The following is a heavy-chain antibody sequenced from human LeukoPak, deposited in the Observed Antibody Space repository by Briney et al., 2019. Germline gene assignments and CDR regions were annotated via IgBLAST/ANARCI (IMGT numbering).Heavy chain of an antibody. D-gene: IGHD4-17*01. Sequence: PGGSLRLSCAASGFTFSSYSMNWIRQAPGEGLEWVSSISSSTSYIYYADSVKGRFTISKDNAKNSLYLQMNSLRAEDTAAYYCARAGGSTVSHSDYWGQGTLVTVSS. J-gene: IGHJ4*02. CDR3: ARAGGSTVSHSDY. CDR2: ISSSTSYI. CDR1: GFTFSSYS. V-gene: IGHV3-21*04.